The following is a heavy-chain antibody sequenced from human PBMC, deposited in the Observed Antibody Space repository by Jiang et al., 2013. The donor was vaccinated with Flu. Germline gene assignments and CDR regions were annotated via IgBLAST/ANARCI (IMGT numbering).Heavy chain of an antibody. CDR2: IYITGST. V-gene: IGHV4-4*07. Sequence: GPGLVKPSETLSLTCAVSDGSIRSYYWSWIRQPAGKGLEWIGRIYITGSTNCNPSLKTRVTMSVDTSKNQFSLKLKSVTAADTAVYYCARTYYYDNSGFYSSHRGLDWYFDLWGRGTLVTVSS. D-gene: IGHD3-22*01. J-gene: IGHJ2*01. CDR1: DGSIRSYY. CDR3: ARTYYYDNSGFYSSHRGLDWYFDL.